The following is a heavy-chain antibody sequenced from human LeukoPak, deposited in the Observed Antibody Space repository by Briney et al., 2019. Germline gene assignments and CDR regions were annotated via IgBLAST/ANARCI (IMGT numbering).Heavy chain of an antibody. Sequence: GGSLRLSCRASGFNFGDYAMSWVRQAPGKGLEWVAHMNQGGSETTNVDSVKGRFTISRDDAKNLVFLQMNSLRVEDTAVYYCARDGVAGGFDYWGQGILVTVSS. CDR1: GFNFGDYA. V-gene: IGHV3-7*01. CDR3: ARDGVAGGFDY. D-gene: IGHD6-19*01. J-gene: IGHJ4*02. CDR2: MNQGGSET.